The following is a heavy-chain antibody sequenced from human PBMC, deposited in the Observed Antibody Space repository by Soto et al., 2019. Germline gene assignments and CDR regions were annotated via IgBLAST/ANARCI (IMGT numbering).Heavy chain of an antibody. J-gene: IGHJ3*01. CDR2: ISYDESTT. V-gene: IGHV3-30*18. D-gene: IGHD3-22*01. Sequence: VGSLRLSCAASGFSFSRYGIHWVRQAPGKGLEWVAVISYDESTTFYADSAKGRFTISRDNSKNTLFLQMNSLRPEDTAVYYCSKAMIGSYDSDAFDVWGQGTMVTVSS. CDR1: GFSFSRYG. CDR3: SKAMIGSYDSDAFDV.